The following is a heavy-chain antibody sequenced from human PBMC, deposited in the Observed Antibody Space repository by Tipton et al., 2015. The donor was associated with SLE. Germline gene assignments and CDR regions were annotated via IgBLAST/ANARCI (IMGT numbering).Heavy chain of an antibody. Sequence: SLRLSCAASGFTFSSYAMNWVRQAPGRGLEWVSVIYSGGETHYADSVKGRFTISRDSAKKTLYLQMNSLRPEDTAFYYCAKDMGFHGSGSLLGSLDPWGQGTLVTVSS. J-gene: IGHJ5*02. CDR3: AKDMGFHGSGSLLGSLDP. CDR1: GFTFSSYA. CDR2: IYSGGET. V-gene: IGHV3-23*03. D-gene: IGHD3-10*01.